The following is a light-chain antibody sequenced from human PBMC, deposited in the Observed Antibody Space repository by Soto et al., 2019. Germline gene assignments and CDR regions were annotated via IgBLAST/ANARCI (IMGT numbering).Light chain of an antibody. CDR3: QQCYNWPQWT. CDR1: QSVSSGY. J-gene: IGKJ1*01. CDR2: DAS. V-gene: IGKV3-11*01. Sequence: EIVLTQSPGTLSLSPGERATLSCRASQSVSSGYLAWYQQKPGQAPRLLIYDASNRATGIPARFSGSGSGTDFTLTISSLEPEDFAVYYCQQCYNWPQWTFGQGTKVDIK.